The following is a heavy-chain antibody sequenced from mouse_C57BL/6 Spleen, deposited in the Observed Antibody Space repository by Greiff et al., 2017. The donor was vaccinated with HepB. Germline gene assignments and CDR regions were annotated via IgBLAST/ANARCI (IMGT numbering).Heavy chain of an antibody. J-gene: IGHJ3*01. CDR3: ARYGDRAWFAY. CDR2: ISDGGSYT. V-gene: IGHV5-4*03. D-gene: IGHD3-3*01. Sequence: DVMLVESGGGLVKPGGSLKLSCAASGFTFSSYAMSWVRQTPEKRLEWVATISDGGSYTYYPDNVKGRFTISRDNAKNNLYLQMSHLKSEDTAMYYCARYGDRAWFAYWGQGTLVTVSA. CDR1: GFTFSSYA.